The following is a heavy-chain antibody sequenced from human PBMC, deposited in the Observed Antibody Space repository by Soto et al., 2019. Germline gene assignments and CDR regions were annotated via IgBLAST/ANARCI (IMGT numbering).Heavy chain of an antibody. CDR2: IYYSGST. D-gene: IGHD6-13*01. CDR3: ARHTYSSSWYWVGYFDY. V-gene: IGHV4-39*01. CDR1: GGSISSSSYY. Sequence: QLQLQESGPGLVKPSETLSLTCTVSGGSISSSSYYWGWIRQPPGKGLEWIGSIYYSGSTHYNPSLKSRVTISVDTSKNQFSLKLSSVTAADTAVYYCARHTYSSSWYWVGYFDYWGQGTLVTVSS. J-gene: IGHJ4*02.